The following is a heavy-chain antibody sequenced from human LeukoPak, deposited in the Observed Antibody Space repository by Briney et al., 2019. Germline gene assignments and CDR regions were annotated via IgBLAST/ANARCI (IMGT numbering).Heavy chain of an antibody. J-gene: IGHJ4*02. CDR2: ISSDGNDK. Sequence: GGSLRLSCAASGFTFSSYWLSWVRQAPGKGLEWVALISSDGNDKLYGDSVKGRFTISRDDSKSTLYLQMNSLRAEDTAVYYCTTKVIRGNSGDDYDDWGQGTLVTVSS. CDR3: TTKVIRGNSGDDYDD. V-gene: IGHV3-30*03. D-gene: IGHD5-12*01. CDR1: GFTFSSYW.